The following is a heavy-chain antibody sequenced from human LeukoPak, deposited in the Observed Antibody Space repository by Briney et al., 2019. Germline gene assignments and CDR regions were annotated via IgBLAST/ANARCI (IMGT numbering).Heavy chain of an antibody. CDR3: ARDNKQQLSQGY. D-gene: IGHD6-13*01. CDR2: ISYDGSNK. Sequence: PGRSLRLSCAASGFTFSSYAMHWVRQAPGKGLEWVAVISYDGSNKYYADSVKGRFTISRDNAKNSLYLQMNSLRAEDTAVYYCARDNKQQLSQGYWGQGTLVTVSS. V-gene: IGHV3-30-3*01. J-gene: IGHJ4*02. CDR1: GFTFSSYA.